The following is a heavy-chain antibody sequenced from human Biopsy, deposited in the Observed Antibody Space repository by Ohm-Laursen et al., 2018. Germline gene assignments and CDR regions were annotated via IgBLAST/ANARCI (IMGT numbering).Heavy chain of an antibody. Sequence: SLRLSCAASGFTFGNYAMSWVRQTPGKGLEWVSLISNRSGTKSYTDSVKGRFSISRDNSKNALYLQMNGLTVEDTAVYYCVRDGNYRLDQWGQGTLVTVSS. CDR2: ISNRSGTK. CDR1: GFTFGNYA. CDR3: VRDGNYRLDQ. D-gene: IGHD1-7*01. J-gene: IGHJ4*02. V-gene: IGHV3-23*01.